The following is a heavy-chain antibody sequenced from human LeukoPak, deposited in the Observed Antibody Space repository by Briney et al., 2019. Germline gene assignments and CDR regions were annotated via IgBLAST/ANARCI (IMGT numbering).Heavy chain of an antibody. J-gene: IGHJ5*02. Sequence: SETLSLTCTVSGGSISGYYWSWIRQPPGKGLEWIGEINHSGSTNYNPSLKSRVTISVDTSKNQFSLKLSSVTAADTAVYYCARRLYSYYDILTGYADWFDPWGQGTLVTVSS. D-gene: IGHD3-9*01. V-gene: IGHV4-34*01. CDR3: ARRLYSYYDILTGYADWFDP. CDR2: INHSGST. CDR1: GGSISGYY.